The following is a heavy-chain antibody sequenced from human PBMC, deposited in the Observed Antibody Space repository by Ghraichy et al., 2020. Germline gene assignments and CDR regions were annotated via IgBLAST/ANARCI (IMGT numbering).Heavy chain of an antibody. CDR3: ARYSSNSYDDAFDS. Sequence: SETLSLTCAVFGGSFSDYFWSWIRQPPGKGLEWFGEINHSGSTKYNPSLKSRVTISVDTSKNQFSLKLNSVIAADMAVYYCARYSSNSYDDAFDSWGRGTLVTVSS. D-gene: IGHD6-13*01. CDR1: GGSFSDYF. V-gene: IGHV4-34*01. CDR2: INHSGST. J-gene: IGHJ3*01.